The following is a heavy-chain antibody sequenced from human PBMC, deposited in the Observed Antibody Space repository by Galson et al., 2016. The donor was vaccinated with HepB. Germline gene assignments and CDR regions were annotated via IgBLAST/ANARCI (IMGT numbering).Heavy chain of an antibody. V-gene: IGHV4-59*01. J-gene: IGHJ4*02. CDR3: ARGMGRHGGCDY. CDR1: GGSISSYY. CDR2: IYYTGTT. D-gene: IGHD5-24*01. Sequence: ETLSLTCTVSGGSISSYYWSWIRQSPRKGLEWVGYIYYTGTTNDNPSLKSRVTISVDKSNNEFSLKLISVTAADTAVYYCARGMGRHGGCDYWGQGTVVTVAA.